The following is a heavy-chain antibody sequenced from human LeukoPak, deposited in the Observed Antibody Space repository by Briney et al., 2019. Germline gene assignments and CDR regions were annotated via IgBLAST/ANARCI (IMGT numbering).Heavy chain of an antibody. V-gene: IGHV4-59*01. CDR1: GGSISSYY. J-gene: IGHJ4*02. Sequence: SETLSLTCTVSGGSISSYYWSWIRQPPGRGLEWIGYIYYSGSTNYNPSLKSRVTISVDTSKNQFSLKLSSVTAADTAVYYCARGGVDPIVGHFDYWGQGTLVTVSS. D-gene: IGHD3-22*01. CDR3: ARGGVDPIVGHFDY. CDR2: IYYSGST.